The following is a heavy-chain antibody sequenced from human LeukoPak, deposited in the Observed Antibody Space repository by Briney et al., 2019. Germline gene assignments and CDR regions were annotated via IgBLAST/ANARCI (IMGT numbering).Heavy chain of an antibody. CDR1: GFTFSSYW. Sequence: GGSLRLSCAVSGFTFSSYWMHWVRQAPGKGLEWVANIKQEGSEKYYVDSVKGRFTISRDNAKNSLYLQMNSLRAEDTAVYYCARDKSYGDSSDYWGQGTLVTVSS. V-gene: IGHV3-7*01. D-gene: IGHD4-17*01. CDR3: ARDKSYGDSSDY. J-gene: IGHJ4*02. CDR2: IKQEGSEK.